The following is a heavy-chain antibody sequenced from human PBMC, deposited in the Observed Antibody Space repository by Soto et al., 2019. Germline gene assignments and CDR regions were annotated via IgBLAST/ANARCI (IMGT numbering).Heavy chain of an antibody. V-gene: IGHV3-53*01. J-gene: IGHJ3*02. D-gene: IGHD3-10*01. CDR2: ISDGGDLT. Sequence: PGGSLRLSCAASGFIVSNNYMNWVRQASEKGLEWVAGISDGGDLTYNADSVRGRFTISRDNSRNTLYLQMNSLRAEDTAVYYCARRVIGSSRAFDIWGQGTMVTVSS. CDR3: ARRVIGSSRAFDI. CDR1: GFIVSNNY.